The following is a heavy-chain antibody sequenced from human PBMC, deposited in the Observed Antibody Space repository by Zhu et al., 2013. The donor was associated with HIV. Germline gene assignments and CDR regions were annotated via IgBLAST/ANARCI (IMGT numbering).Heavy chain of an antibody. CDR2: VIPIFGTT. J-gene: IGHJ4*02. Sequence: QVQLVQSGAEVKKPGSSVKVSCQTSGGTFSNYAISWVRQAPGEGLEWMGWVIPIFGTTNYAQKFQGRVTITADESTSTAYMELSSLRSEDTAVYYCARASGVDSSGYFDYWGQGTLVTVSS. CDR1: GGTFSNYA. V-gene: IGHV1-69*12. D-gene: IGHD3-22*01. CDR3: ARASGVDSSGYFDY.